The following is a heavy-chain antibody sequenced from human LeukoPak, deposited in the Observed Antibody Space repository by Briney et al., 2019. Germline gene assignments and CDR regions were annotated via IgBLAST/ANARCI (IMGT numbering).Heavy chain of an antibody. CDR3: ARDHGSGWTWAYDY. CDR1: GGSISSGSYY. Sequence: PSQTLSLTCTVSGGSISSGSYYWSWIRQPAGKGLEWIGRIYTSGSTNYNPSLKSRVTISVDTSKNQFSLKLSPVTAADTAVYYCARDHGSGWTWAYDYWGQGTLVTVSS. D-gene: IGHD6-19*01. V-gene: IGHV4-61*02. CDR2: IYTSGST. J-gene: IGHJ4*02.